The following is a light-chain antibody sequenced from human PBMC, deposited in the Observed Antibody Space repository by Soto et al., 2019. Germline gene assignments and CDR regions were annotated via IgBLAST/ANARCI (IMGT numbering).Light chain of an antibody. CDR1: QSVGNNY. Sequence: EIVLTQSPGTLSLSPGERATLSCRASQSVGNNYLAWYQHKPGQAPRFLIYDASSRATGIPDRFSGSGSGTDFTLTISRLEPEDCAVYYCQQYGSTPLYFGGGTKVEIK. J-gene: IGKJ4*01. V-gene: IGKV3-20*01. CDR3: QQYGSTPLY. CDR2: DAS.